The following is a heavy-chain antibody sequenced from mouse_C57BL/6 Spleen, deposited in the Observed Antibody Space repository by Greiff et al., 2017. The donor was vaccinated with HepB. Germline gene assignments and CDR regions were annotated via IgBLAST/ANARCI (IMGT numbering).Heavy chain of an antibody. CDR1: GYTFTSYN. CDR3: ARRGYDYDNGYFDV. D-gene: IGHD2-4*01. Sequence: QVQLQQSGAELVRPGASVKMSCKASGYTFTSYNMHWVKQRPGQGLEWIGMIHPNSGSTNYNEKFKSKATLTVDKSSSTAYMQLSSLTSEDSAVYYCARRGYDYDNGYFDVWGTGTTVTVSS. J-gene: IGHJ1*03. V-gene: IGHV1-64*01. CDR2: IHPNSGST.